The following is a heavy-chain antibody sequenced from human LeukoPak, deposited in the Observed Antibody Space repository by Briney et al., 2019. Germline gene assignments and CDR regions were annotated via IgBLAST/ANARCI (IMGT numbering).Heavy chain of an antibody. J-gene: IGHJ3*02. Sequence: PLASVKVSCKTFGYPFSSCGINWVRQAPGQGLEWMGWISGYNGDTNYAQKFQGRVTMTTDTSTNTAYMDLRRLRSDDTAVYYCARGRRYDIQGHAFDIWGQGTMVTVSS. CDR2: ISGYNGDT. D-gene: IGHD3-9*01. CDR1: GYPFSSCG. CDR3: ARGRRYDIQGHAFDI. V-gene: IGHV1-18*01.